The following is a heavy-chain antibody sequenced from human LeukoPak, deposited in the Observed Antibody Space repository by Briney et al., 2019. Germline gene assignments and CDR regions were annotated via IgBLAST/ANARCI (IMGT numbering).Heavy chain of an antibody. Sequence: SGGSLRLSCAASGFTFSSYWMSWVRQAPGKGLEWVANIKQDGSEEYYVDSVKGRFTISRDNAKNSLYLQMNSLRAEDTAVYYCAREVRSSRWLQLRAPRYYMDVWGKGTTVTVSS. CDR2: IKQDGSEE. V-gene: IGHV3-7*01. CDR3: AREVRSSRWLQLRAPRYYMDV. CDR1: GFTFSSYW. J-gene: IGHJ6*03. D-gene: IGHD5-24*01.